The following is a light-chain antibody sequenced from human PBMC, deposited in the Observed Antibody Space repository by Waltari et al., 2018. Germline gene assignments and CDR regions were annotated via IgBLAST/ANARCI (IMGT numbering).Light chain of an antibody. CDR1: QSISRY. CDR3: QQSYITPLT. J-gene: IGKJ4*01. V-gene: IGKV1-39*01. Sequence: DIQMTQSPSSLSASLGASVTITCRASQSISRYLNWFQQKPGKAPNLLIYTASSLETGVPSRFSGSGSGTDFTLTITSLQPEEFATYYCQQSYITPLTFGGGTKVEI. CDR2: TAS.